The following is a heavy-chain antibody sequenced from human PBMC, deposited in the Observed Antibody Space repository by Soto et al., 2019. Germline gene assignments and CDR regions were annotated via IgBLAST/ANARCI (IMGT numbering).Heavy chain of an antibody. Sequence: SVKVSCKASGGTFSSYAISWVRQAPGQGLEWMGGIIPIFGTASYAQKFQGRVTITADESTSTAYMELSSLRSEDTAVYYCARHTANYYYGMDVWGQGTTVTVSS. J-gene: IGHJ6*02. CDR2: IIPIFGTA. CDR3: ARHTANYYYGMDV. D-gene: IGHD5-18*01. CDR1: GGTFSSYA. V-gene: IGHV1-69*13.